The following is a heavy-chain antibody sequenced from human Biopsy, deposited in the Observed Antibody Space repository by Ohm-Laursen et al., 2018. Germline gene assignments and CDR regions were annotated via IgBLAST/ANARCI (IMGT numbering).Heavy chain of an antibody. V-gene: IGHV1-46*01. CDR2: VNPVAEAT. Sequence: ASVTVSCKASGSNFGKYYINWVRKVPGQGLEWLGVVNPVAEATMYAQKFQDRITLTRDASTNTVYMDLTSLTSEDTAVYYCARDSPRRLGVCGAIRCFKEVFVMDVWGQGTRFIVSS. D-gene: IGHD2-21*01. CDR3: ARDSPRRLGVCGAIRCFKEVFVMDV. CDR1: GSNFGKYY. J-gene: IGHJ6*02.